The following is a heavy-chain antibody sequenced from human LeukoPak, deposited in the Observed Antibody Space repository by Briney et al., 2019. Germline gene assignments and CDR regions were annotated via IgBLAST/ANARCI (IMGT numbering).Heavy chain of an antibody. CDR3: ARATGSGSYYSFDY. CDR1: GLTFSSYT. D-gene: IGHD1-26*01. J-gene: IGHJ4*02. Sequence: GGSLRLSCAASGLTFSSYTMHWVRQAPGKGLEWVSSISSGSGYIYYADSMKGRFTISRDNAKSSLFLQMNSLRAEDTAVYYCARATGSGSYYSFDYWGQGTLVTVSS. CDR2: ISSGSGYI. V-gene: IGHV3-21*06.